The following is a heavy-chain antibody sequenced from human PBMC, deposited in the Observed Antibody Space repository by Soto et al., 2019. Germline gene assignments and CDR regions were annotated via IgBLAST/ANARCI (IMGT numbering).Heavy chain of an antibody. CDR1: GVTCISYS. CDR3: ARTWIQLWFDYYYGMDV. CDR2: ISSSSSYI. J-gene: IGHJ6*02. V-gene: IGHV3-21*01. Sequence: GSLRLSCAASGVTCISYSMNWVRQAPGKGLEWVSSISSSSSYIYYADSVKGRFTISRDNAKNSLYLQMNSLRAEDTAVYYCARTWIQLWFDYYYGMDVWGQGTTVTVSS. D-gene: IGHD5-18*01.